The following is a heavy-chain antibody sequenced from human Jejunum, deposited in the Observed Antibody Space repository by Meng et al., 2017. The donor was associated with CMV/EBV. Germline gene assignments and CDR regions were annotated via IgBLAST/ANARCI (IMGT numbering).Heavy chain of an antibody. CDR2: ITGNSERI. D-gene: IGHD1-1*01. Sequence: AAARFTFDDHRVRWVRQAPGKGLEWVSGITGNSERIGYAGSVQGRFTISRDNAKNSLYLQMNSLRIEDTAFYYCGRVTTGGGYFDYWGQGTLVTVSS. CDR3: GRVTTGGGYFDY. J-gene: IGHJ4*02. CDR1: RFTFDDHR. V-gene: IGHV3-9*01.